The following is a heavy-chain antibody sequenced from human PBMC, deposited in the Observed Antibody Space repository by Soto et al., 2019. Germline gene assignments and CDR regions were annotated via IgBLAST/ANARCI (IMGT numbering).Heavy chain of an antibody. J-gene: IGHJ4*02. CDR1: GGSFSGYY. CDR3: ASGGHTVTPKD. D-gene: IGHD4-4*01. CDR2: INHSGST. Sequence: QVQLQQWGAGLLKPSETLSLTCAVYGGSFSGYYWSWIRQPPGKGLEWIGEINHSGSTNYNPSLKSRVTISVDTAKNQFSLKLSSVTAADTAVYYCASGGHTVTPKDWGQGTLVTVSS. V-gene: IGHV4-34*01.